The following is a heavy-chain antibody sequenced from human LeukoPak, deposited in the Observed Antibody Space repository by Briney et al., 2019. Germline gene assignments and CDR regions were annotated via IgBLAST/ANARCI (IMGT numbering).Heavy chain of an antibody. CDR1: GFNFSSHA. V-gene: IGHV3-23*01. CDR2: ISGSGGST. J-gene: IGHJ4*02. Sequence: KPGGSLRLSCSASGFNFSSHAMSWLRQAPGKGLEWVSAISGSGGSTYYADSVKGRFTISRDNSKNTLYLQMNSLRAEDTAVYYCAKDLGTLAARPPFDYWGQGTLVTVSS. D-gene: IGHD6-6*01. CDR3: AKDLGTLAARPPFDY.